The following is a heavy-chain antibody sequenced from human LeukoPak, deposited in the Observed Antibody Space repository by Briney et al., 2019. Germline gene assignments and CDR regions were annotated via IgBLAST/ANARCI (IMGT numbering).Heavy chain of an antibody. J-gene: IGHJ4*02. CDR1: GFTVSSNS. V-gene: IGHV3-53*01. CDR3: ARAPVTSCSGVLCYPFDY. CDR2: IYSGGST. Sequence: PGGSLRLSCTVSGFTVSSNSMSWVRQAPGKGLEWVSVIYSGGSTYYADSVKGRFTISRDNSKNTLYLQMNSLRAEDAAVYYCARAPVTSCSGVLCYPFDYWGQGTLVTVSS. D-gene: IGHD2-15*01.